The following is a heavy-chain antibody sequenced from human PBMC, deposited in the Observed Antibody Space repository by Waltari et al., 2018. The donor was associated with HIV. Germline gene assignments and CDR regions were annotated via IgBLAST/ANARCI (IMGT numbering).Heavy chain of an antibody. D-gene: IGHD3-22*01. CDR2: INGSTTGT. Sequence: EVQLLESGGDLQQPGGSLRLSCAASGFIFSSYAMSWVRQVPGRGLEWVSSINGSTTGTFYAYSVKGRFTISRDSSKNTLYLQMNSLRAEDTAVYYCAKDRSYDSSGYFDYWGEGTLVTVSS. CDR3: AKDRSYDSSGYFDY. J-gene: IGHJ4*02. V-gene: IGHV3-23*01. CDR1: GFIFSSYA.